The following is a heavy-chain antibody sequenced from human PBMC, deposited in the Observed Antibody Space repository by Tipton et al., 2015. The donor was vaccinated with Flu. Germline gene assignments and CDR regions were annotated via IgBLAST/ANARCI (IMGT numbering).Heavy chain of an antibody. CDR1: GYFISSGYY. CDR3: ARALNSGREYTFDI. V-gene: IGHV4-38-2*02. J-gene: IGHJ3*02. Sequence: TLSLTCTVSGYFISSGYYWGWIRQSPGTGLQWIATIIQSGNAYYNPSLRSRVTISVDTTKNLFSLNLSSVTATDTAVYYCARALNSGREYTFDIWPRDSGHRLF. D-gene: IGHD1-26*01. CDR2: IIQSGNA.